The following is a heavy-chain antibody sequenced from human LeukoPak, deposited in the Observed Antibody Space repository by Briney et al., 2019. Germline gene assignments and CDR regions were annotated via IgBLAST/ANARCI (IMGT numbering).Heavy chain of an antibody. Sequence: ASVKVSCKASGGTFISYAISWVRQAPGQGLEWMGRIIPILGIANYAQKFQGRVTITADKSTSTAYMELSSLRAEDMAVYYCARGGGGMATIRVWYFDYWGQGTLVTVSS. D-gene: IGHD5-24*01. V-gene: IGHV1-69*04. CDR2: IIPILGIA. J-gene: IGHJ4*02. CDR3: ARGGGGMATIRVWYFDY. CDR1: GGTFISYA.